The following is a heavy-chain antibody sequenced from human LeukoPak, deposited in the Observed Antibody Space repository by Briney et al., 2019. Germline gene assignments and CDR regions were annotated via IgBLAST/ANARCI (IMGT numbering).Heavy chain of an antibody. J-gene: IGHJ6*03. CDR1: GYTFTGYY. Sequence: ASVKVSCKASGYTFTGYYMHWVRQAPGQGLEWMGWINPNSGGTNYAQKFQGRVTMTRDTSISTAYMELSRLRSDDTAVYYCARDRVAVAGWNYYYYYMDVWGKGTTVTVSS. CDR3: ARDRVAVAGWNYYYYYMDV. D-gene: IGHD6-19*01. CDR2: INPNSGGT. V-gene: IGHV1-2*02.